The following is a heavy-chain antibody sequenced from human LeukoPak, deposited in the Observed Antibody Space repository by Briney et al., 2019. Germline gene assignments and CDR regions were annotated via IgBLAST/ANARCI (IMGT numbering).Heavy chain of an antibody. CDR2: IYYSGST. V-gene: IGHV4-39*07. D-gene: IGHD1-26*01. Sequence: SETLSLTCTVSGGSISSSSYYWGWIRQPPGKGLEWIGSIYYSGSTYYNPFLKSRVTISVDTSKNQFSLKLSSVTAADTAVYYCASVGATHYYYYYMDVWGKGTTVTVSS. CDR3: ASVGATHYYYYYMDV. CDR1: GGSISSSSYY. J-gene: IGHJ6*03.